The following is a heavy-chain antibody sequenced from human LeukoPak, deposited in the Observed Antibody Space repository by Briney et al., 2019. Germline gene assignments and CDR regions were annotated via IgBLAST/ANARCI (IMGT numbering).Heavy chain of an antibody. V-gene: IGHV4-59*01. CDR3: ARGRLGGSGSYYNVLDY. J-gene: IGHJ4*02. CDR2: ISYSGST. D-gene: IGHD3-10*01. Sequence: PSETLSLTCTVSGGSISSYYWSWIRQPPGKGLEWIGYISYSGSTNYNPSLKSRVTISVDTSRNQSSLKLSSVTAADTAVYYCARGRLGGSGSYYNVLDYWGQGTLVTVSS. CDR1: GGSISSYY.